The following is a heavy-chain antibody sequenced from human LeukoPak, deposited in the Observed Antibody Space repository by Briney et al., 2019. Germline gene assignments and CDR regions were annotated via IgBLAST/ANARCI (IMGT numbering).Heavy chain of an antibody. D-gene: IGHD3-22*01. CDR2: INWNGGST. V-gene: IGHV3-20*04. CDR1: RFTFDDYG. J-gene: IGHJ4*02. Sequence: GGSLRLSCAASRFTFDDYGMSWVRQAPGKGLEWVSGINWNGGSTGYADSVKGRFTISRDNAKNSLYLQMNSLRAEDTALYYCARGGYYYDSSGFLYYFDYWGQGTLVTVSS. CDR3: ARGGYYYDSSGFLYYFDY.